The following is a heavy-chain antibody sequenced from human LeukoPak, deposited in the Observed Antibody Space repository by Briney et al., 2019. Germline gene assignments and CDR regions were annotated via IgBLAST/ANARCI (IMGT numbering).Heavy chain of an antibody. CDR2: ISSSSSYI. CDR3: ARDPYSGNYGTYYYYYMDV. D-gene: IGHD1-26*01. CDR1: GFSFSGYS. Sequence: GGSLRLSCAGSGFSFSGYSMNWVRQAPGKGLEWVSSISSSSSYIYYADSVKGRFTISRDNAKNSLYLQMDSLGPEDTAVYYCARDPYSGNYGTYYYYYMDVWGKGTTVTISS. J-gene: IGHJ6*03. V-gene: IGHV3-21*01.